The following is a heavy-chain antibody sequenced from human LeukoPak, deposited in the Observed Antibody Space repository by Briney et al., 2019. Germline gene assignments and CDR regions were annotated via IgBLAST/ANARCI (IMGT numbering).Heavy chain of an antibody. V-gene: IGHV3-30-3*01. CDR1: GFTFSNYA. CDR2: ISYDGSNK. Sequence: GRSLRLSCVASGFTFSNYALHWVRQAPGKGLEWVAVISYDGSNKYYADSVKGRFTISRDNSKNTLYLQMNSLRAEDTAVYYCARDRSDYYYGMDVWGQGTTVTVSS. CDR3: ARDRSDYYYGMDV. J-gene: IGHJ6*02.